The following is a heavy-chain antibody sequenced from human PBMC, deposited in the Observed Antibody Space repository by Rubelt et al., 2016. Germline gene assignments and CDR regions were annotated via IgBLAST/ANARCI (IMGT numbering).Heavy chain of an antibody. CDR1: GDSITSGYY. Sequence: QVQLQESGPGLVKPSETLSLTCTVSGDSITSGYYWAWIRQPPGRGLEWIGNVHQSGSTSYNPSLKSRASIFADTSKNRFSLKLSSVTAADTAVYYCARQEPRGGVGYWGQGTLVTVSS. CDR2: VHQSGST. CDR3: ARQEPRGGVGY. D-gene: IGHD3-16*01. V-gene: IGHV4-38-2*02. J-gene: IGHJ4*02.